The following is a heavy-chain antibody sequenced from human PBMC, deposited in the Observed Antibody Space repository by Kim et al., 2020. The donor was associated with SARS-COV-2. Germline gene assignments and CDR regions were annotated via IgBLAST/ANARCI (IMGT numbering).Heavy chain of an antibody. CDR3: AKDPGGGYSYGWRRDYG. Sequence: GGSLRLSCAASGFTFSSYGMHWVRQAPGKGLEWVAVISYDGSNKYYADSVKGRFTISRDNSKNTLYLQMNSLRAEDTAVYYCAKDPGGGYSYGWRRDYG. CDR1: GFTFSSYG. D-gene: IGHD5-18*01. CDR2: ISYDGSNK. J-gene: IGHJ6*01. V-gene: IGHV3-30*18.